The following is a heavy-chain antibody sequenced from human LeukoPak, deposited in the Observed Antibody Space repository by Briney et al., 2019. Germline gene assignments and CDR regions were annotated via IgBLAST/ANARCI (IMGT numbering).Heavy chain of an antibody. CDR1: GGSISSYF. D-gene: IGHD6-13*01. CDR3: ARATAGTGYYFDY. CDR2: MYHSGTT. V-gene: IGHV4-59*01. Sequence: PSETLSLTCTVSGGSISSYFWTRIRQPPGKGLEWIGYMYHSGTTYYNPSLKSRVTISVDTSKNQFSLNLSSVTPADTAVYYCARATAGTGYYFDYWGQGTLVTVSS. J-gene: IGHJ4*02.